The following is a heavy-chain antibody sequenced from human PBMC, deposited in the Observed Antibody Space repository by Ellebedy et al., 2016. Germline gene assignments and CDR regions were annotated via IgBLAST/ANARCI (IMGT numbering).Heavy chain of an antibody. CDR3: ARRTTFWSGYYDF. J-gene: IGHJ4*02. V-gene: IGHV4-31*03. CDR1: GGSVSSADHY. D-gene: IGHD3-3*01. Sequence: SETLSLTXTVSGGSVSSADHYWSWIRQHPGKGLEWIGNSDSSGSAYYTPSLKSRVSISVDTSKNQVSLNLNFVTSADTAVYYCARRTTFWSGYYDFWGQGTLVTVSS. CDR2: SDSSGSA.